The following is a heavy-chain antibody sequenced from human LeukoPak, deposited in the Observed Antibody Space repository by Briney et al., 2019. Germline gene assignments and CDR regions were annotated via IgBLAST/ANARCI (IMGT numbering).Heavy chain of an antibody. D-gene: IGHD1-1*01. CDR1: GESFSGYY. CDR2: INHSGST. J-gene: IGHJ6*02. Sequence: SESLSLTRAVYGESFSGYYWSWMRQPPGKGLEWIGEINHSGSTNYNPSLKSRVTISVDTSKNQFSLKLSSVTAADTAVYYCARGTGTAGFWDYYYGMDVWGQGTTVTVSS. V-gene: IGHV4-34*01. CDR3: ARGTGTAGFWDYYYGMDV.